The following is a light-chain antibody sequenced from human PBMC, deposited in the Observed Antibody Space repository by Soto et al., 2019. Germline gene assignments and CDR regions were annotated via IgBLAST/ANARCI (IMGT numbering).Light chain of an antibody. J-gene: IGLJ1*01. CDR3: CSYAGTNTFV. CDR2: EGN. CDR1: SSDVGSYNL. V-gene: IGLV2-23*01. Sequence: QSALTQPASVSGSPGQSITISCTGTSSDVGSYNLVSWYQQHPGKAPKLMIYEGNKRPSGVSNRFSGSKSANTASLTISALQNEDEADYYCCSYAGTNTFVFGTGTKLTVL.